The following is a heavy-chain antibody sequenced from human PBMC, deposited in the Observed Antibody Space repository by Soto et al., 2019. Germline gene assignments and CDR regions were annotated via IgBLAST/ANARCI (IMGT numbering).Heavy chain of an antibody. V-gene: IGHV4-31*03. CDR3: ARDPGICSGGSCYSDPYFDY. J-gene: IGHJ4*02. Sequence: QVQLQESGPGLVKPSQTLSLTCTVSGGSISSGGYYWSWIRQHPGKGLEWIGYIYYSGSTYYNPSLKRRVTISVDTSKNQFSLKLSSVTAADTAVYYCARDPGICSGGSCYSDPYFDYWGQGTLVTVSS. CDR2: IYYSGST. D-gene: IGHD2-15*01. CDR1: GGSISSGGYY.